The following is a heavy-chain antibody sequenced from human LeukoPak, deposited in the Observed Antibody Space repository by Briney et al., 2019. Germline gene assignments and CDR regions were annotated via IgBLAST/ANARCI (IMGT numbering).Heavy chain of an antibody. V-gene: IGHV3-66*01. Sequence: GSLRLSCAASGFTFSNSDMTWVRQSPGEGLEWVSLIYSGGDTYYADSAKGRFTISRDNSKNTLHLQMNSLRDEDTAVYYCAKWGGYGYGIDFWGQGALVTVSS. D-gene: IGHD5-18*01. J-gene: IGHJ4*02. CDR1: GFTFSNSD. CDR3: AKWGGYGYGIDF. CDR2: IYSGGDT.